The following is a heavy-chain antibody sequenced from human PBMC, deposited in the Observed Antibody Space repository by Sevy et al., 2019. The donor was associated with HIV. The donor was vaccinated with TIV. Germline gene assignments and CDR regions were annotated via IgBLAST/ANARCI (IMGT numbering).Heavy chain of an antibody. J-gene: IGHJ6*02. CDR3: AKQYYYGSGSYYNAGYYYYGMDV. Sequence: GGSLRLSCAASGFTFSSYAMSWVRQAPGKGLEWVSAISGSGGSTYYADSVKGWFTISRDNSKNTLYLQMNSLRAEDTAVYYCAKQYYYGSGSYYNAGYYYYGMDVWGQGTTVTVSS. CDR2: ISGSGGST. V-gene: IGHV3-23*01. CDR1: GFTFSSYA. D-gene: IGHD3-10*01.